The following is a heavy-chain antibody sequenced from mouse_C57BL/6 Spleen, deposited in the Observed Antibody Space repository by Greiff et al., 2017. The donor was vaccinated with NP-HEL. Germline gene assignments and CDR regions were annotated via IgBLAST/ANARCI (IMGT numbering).Heavy chain of an antibody. Sequence: VKLQQPGTELVKPGASVKLSCKASGYTFTSYWMHWVKQRPGQGLEWIGNINPSNGGTNYNEKFKSKATLTVDKSSSTAYMQLSSLTSEDSAVYYCARSELGRGAMDYWGQGTSVTVSS. D-gene: IGHD4-1*01. CDR3: ARSELGRGAMDY. J-gene: IGHJ4*01. CDR2: INPSNGGT. V-gene: IGHV1-53*01. CDR1: GYTFTSYW.